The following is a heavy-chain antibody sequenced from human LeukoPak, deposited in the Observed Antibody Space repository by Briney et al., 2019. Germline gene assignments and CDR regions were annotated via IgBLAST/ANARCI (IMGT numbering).Heavy chain of an antibody. CDR2: IYHSGST. V-gene: IGHV4-30-2*01. CDR1: GGSISSSSYY. CDR3: ASLPRYSSSSGGDY. J-gene: IGHJ4*02. D-gene: IGHD6-6*01. Sequence: SETLSLTCTVSGGSISSSSYYWSWIRQPPGKGLEWIGYIYHSGSTYYNPSLKSRVTISVDRSKNQFSLKLSSVTAADTVVYYCASLPRYSSSSGGDYWGQGTLVTVSS.